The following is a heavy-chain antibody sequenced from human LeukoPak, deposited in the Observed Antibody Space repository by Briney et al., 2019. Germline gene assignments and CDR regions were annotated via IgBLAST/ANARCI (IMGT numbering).Heavy chain of an antibody. D-gene: IGHD5-12*01. CDR3: ARSRGYSGYDSAIDY. CDR1: GFTFSDYY. V-gene: IGHV3-11*01. CDR2: ISSSGSTI. Sequence: GGSLRLSCAASGFTFSDYYMSWIRQAPGKGLEWVSYISSSGSTIYYADSVKGRFTISRDNAKNSLYLQMDSLRAEDTAVYYCARSRGYSGYDSAIDYWGQGALVTVSS. J-gene: IGHJ4*02.